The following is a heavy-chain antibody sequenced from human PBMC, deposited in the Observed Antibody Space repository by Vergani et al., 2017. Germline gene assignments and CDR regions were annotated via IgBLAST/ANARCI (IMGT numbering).Heavy chain of an antibody. CDR1: GFTSSYYG. V-gene: IGHV3-30*03. D-gene: IGHD1-1*01. J-gene: IGHJ1*01. Sequence: QVHLVESGGGVVQPGRSLRLSCVVSGFTSSYYGMHWFRQAPGKGLEWVAVISYDGTQKYYADSVKGRFTIPRDNSKSTFYLQMNSLRTEDTAVYYCATKSCGTPGCQIGYFREWGQGTLVTVSS. CDR2: ISYDGTQK. CDR3: ATKSCGTPGCQIGYFRE.